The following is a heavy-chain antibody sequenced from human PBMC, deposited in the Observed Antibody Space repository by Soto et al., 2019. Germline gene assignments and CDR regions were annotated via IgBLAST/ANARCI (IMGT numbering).Heavy chain of an antibody. CDR3: ARGVGFAESTIDS. D-gene: IGHD3-10*01. CDR1: GFTFSSYG. V-gene: IGHV3-33*01. Sequence: QVQLVESGGGVVQPGRSLRLSCAASGFTFSSYGMHWGRQAPGKGLEWVALIWYDESHKYYADSVQGRFTISRDNSKNTLYLHMKSLRADDTAVYYCARGVGFAESTIDSWGQGTLVTVPS. J-gene: IGHJ4*02. CDR2: IWYDESHK.